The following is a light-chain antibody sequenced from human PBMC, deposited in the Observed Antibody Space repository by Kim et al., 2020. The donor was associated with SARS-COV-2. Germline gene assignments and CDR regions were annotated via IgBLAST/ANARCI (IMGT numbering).Light chain of an antibody. J-gene: IGLJ3*02. CDR1: NIASKN. Sequence: VALGQTARITCGGNNIASKNVHWYQQKPGQAPVLVIYRDSNRPSGIPERISGSNSVNTATLTISRAQAGDEADYYCQVWDSNTGVFGGGTKVTVL. V-gene: IGLV3-9*01. CDR2: RDS. CDR3: QVWDSNTGV.